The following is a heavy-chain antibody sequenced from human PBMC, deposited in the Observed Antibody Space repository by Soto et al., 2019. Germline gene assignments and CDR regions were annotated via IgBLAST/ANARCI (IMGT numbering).Heavy chain of an antibody. CDR2: ISSSSSYI. V-gene: IGHV3-21*01. J-gene: IGHJ4*02. D-gene: IGHD2-8*01. CDR1: GFTFSSYS. Sequence: GGSLRLSCAASGFTFSSYSMNWVRQAPGKGLEWVSSISSSSSYIYYADSVKGRFTISRDNAKNSLYLQMNSLRAEDTAVYYCARGYAKGYYFDYWGQGTLVTVSS. CDR3: ARGYAKGYYFDY.